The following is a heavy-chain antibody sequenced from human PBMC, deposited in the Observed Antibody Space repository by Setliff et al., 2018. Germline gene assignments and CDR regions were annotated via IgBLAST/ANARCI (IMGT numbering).Heavy chain of an antibody. J-gene: IGHJ3*02. CDR1: GYSFTSYW. CDR3: ARQAVAGSDAFDI. CDR2: IYPGDSDT. D-gene: IGHD6-19*01. V-gene: IGHV5-51*01. Sequence: PGESLKISCKGSGYSFTSYWIGWVRQMTGKGLEWMGIIYPGDSDTRYSPSFQGQVTISADKSINTAYLQWSSLKASDTAMYYCARQAVAGSDAFDIWGQGTMVTVSS.